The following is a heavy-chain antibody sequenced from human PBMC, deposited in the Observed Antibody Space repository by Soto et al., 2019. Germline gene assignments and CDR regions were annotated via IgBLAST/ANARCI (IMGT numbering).Heavy chain of an antibody. CDR3: ARGEDSSLFGYYYGMDV. Sequence: PSETLSLTCTVSGGSISSYYWSWIRQPPGKGLEWIGYIYYSGSTNYNPSLKSRVTISVDTSKNQFSLKLSSVTAADTAVYYCARGEDSSLFGYYYGMDVWGQGTTVT. J-gene: IGHJ6*02. V-gene: IGHV4-59*01. D-gene: IGHD3-22*01. CDR2: IYYSGST. CDR1: GGSISSYY.